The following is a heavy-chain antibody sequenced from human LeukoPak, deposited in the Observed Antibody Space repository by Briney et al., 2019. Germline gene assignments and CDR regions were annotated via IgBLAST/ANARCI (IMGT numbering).Heavy chain of an antibody. J-gene: IGHJ6*03. Sequence: GGSLRLSCAASGFTLGIYRMTWVRQAPGKGLEWVSSISSTSMYIYYADSMRGRFTSSRDNAENSLFLQIDSLGVEDTAGYSCARVAAGAEAHTLHYHYMDVWGKGTTVTVSS. V-gene: IGHV3-21*01. CDR3: ARVAAGAEAHTLHYHYMDV. D-gene: IGHD6-13*01. CDR2: ISSTSMYI. CDR1: GFTLGIYR.